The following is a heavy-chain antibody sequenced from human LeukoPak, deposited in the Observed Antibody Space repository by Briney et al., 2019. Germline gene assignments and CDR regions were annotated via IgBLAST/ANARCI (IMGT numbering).Heavy chain of an antibody. J-gene: IGHJ6*03. CDR1: GFIFSGYW. D-gene: IGHD3/OR15-3a*01. V-gene: IGHV3-7*01. CDR3: ARDDYGFWTGSHYYYYYLDV. CDR2: LDQDGSEK. Sequence: PGGSLRLSCAASGFIFSGYWMTWVRQAPGKGLEWVANLDQDGSEKYYVDSVKGRFTISRDNAKKSLYLQMNSLRAADTAVYYCARDDYGFWTGSHYYYYYLDVWGKGTTVTVSS.